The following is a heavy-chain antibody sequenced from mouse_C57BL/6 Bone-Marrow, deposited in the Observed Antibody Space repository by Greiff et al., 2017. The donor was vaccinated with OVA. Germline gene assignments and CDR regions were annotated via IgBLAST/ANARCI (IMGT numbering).Heavy chain of an antibody. D-gene: IGHD3-2*02. CDR2: INPNNGGT. CDR3: AVDSSGYRFAY. V-gene: IGHV1-18*01. J-gene: IGHJ3*01. Sequence: VQLQQSGPELVKPGASVKIPCKASGYTFTDYNMDWVKQSHGKSLEWIGDINPNNGGTIYNQKFKGKATLTVDKSSSTAYMERRSLTSEDTAVYDCAVDSSGYRFAYWGQGTLVTVSA. CDR1: GYTFTDYN.